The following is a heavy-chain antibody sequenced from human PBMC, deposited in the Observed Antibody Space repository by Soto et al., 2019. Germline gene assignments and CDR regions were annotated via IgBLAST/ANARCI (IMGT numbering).Heavy chain of an antibody. V-gene: IGHV3-7*03. Sequence: WGSLRLSGAASGFTFSSFLMDWVRQAPGKGLEWVANINPDGREKHYVDSVKGRFTISRDNAKNSLYLQMSSPTAEDSALYYCSRSRDSWGQGTRDTVS. J-gene: IGHJ4*02. CDR2: INPDGREK. CDR1: GFTFSSFL. CDR3: SRSRDS.